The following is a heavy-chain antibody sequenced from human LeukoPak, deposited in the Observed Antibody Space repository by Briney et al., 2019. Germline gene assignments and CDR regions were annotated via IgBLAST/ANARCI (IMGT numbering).Heavy chain of an antibody. Sequence: PSETLSLTCTVSGGSISSYYWSWIRQPPGKGLEWIGYIYYSGSTNYNPSLKSRVTISVDTSKNQFSLKLSSVTAADTAVCYCARINWGREYYFDYWGQGTLVTVSS. D-gene: IGHD7-27*01. CDR3: ARINWGREYYFDY. J-gene: IGHJ4*02. CDR1: GGSISSYY. CDR2: IYYSGST. V-gene: IGHV4-59*01.